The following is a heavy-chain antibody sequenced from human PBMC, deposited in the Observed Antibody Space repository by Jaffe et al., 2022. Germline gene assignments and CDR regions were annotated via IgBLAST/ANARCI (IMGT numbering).Heavy chain of an antibody. CDR2: IYYSGST. Sequence: QLQLQESGPGLVKPSETLSLTCTVSGGSISSSSYYWGWIRQPPGKGLEWIGSIYYSGSTYYNPSLKSRVTISVDTSKNQFSLKLSSVTAADTAVYYCARHVTTVTNQGDYYYYMDVWGKGTTVTVSS. J-gene: IGHJ6*03. CDR3: ARHVTTVTNQGDYYYYMDV. D-gene: IGHD4-4*01. V-gene: IGHV4-39*01. CDR1: GGSISSSSYY.